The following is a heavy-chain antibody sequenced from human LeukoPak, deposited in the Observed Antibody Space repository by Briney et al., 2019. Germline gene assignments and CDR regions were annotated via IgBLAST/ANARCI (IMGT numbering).Heavy chain of an antibody. CDR2: ISYDGSNK. D-gene: IGHD3-16*01. CDR3: ARGGAFDI. CDR1: GFTFSSYA. Sequence: GRSLRLSCAASGFTFSSYAMHWVRQAPGKGLEWVAVISYDGSNKYYADSVKGRFTISRDNSKNTLYLQMNSLRAGDTAVYYCARGGAFDIWGQGTMVTVSS. V-gene: IGHV3-30-3*01. J-gene: IGHJ3*02.